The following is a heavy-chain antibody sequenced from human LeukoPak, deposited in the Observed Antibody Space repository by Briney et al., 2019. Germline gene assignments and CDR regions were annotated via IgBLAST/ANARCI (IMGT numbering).Heavy chain of an antibody. J-gene: IGHJ6*03. CDR2: IYYSGST. CDR3: AGQTYYYYMDV. CDR1: GGSISSYY. V-gene: IGHV4-59*08. Sequence: SETLSLTCIVSGGSISSYYWSWIRQPPGKGLEWIGYIYYSGSTNYKPSLKSRVTISVDTSKNQFSLKLSSVTAADTAVYYCAGQTYYYYMDVWGKGTTVTISS.